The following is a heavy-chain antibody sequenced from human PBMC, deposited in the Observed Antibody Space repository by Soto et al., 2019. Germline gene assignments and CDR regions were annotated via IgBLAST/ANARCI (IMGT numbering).Heavy chain of an antibody. D-gene: IGHD3-16*02. J-gene: IGHJ4*02. V-gene: IGHV3-23*01. CDR1: GFTFSSYA. CDR2: ISGSGGST. CDR3: AKDRGRWGIMITFGGVIDY. Sequence: GGSLRLSCAASGFTFSSYAMSWVRQAPGKGLEWVSAISGSGGSTYYADSVKGRFTISRDNSKNTLYLQMNSLRAEDTAVYYCAKDRGRWGIMITFGGVIDYWGQGTLVTVSS.